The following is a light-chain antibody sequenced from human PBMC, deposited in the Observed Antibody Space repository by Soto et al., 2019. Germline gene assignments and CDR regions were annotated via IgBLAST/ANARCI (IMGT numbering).Light chain of an antibody. Sequence: QSALTQPASVSGSPGQSITISCTGTNSDVGGYNYVSWYQQHPGKAPKLMIYDVSNRPSGVSNRFSGSKSGNTASLTISGLQAEDEADYYCSSYTSSRTLVFGGGTQLTVL. CDR1: NSDVGGYNY. J-gene: IGLJ2*01. CDR3: SSYTSSRTLV. V-gene: IGLV2-14*01. CDR2: DVS.